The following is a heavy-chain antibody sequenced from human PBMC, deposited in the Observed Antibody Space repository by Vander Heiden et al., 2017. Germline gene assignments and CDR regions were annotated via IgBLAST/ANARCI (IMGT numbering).Heavy chain of an antibody. V-gene: IGHV3-23*01. D-gene: IGHD3-10*01. CDR3: GKAGLVRGSNFHSDAFDM. Sequence: EVRLLEYGGGLVQPGGSLRLSCAASGFPFSPYAMGWVRQTPGKGLEWVSTISGPGSATYYADSGRFTISRDNSENMVFLQMNSLGAEDTAVYYCGKAGLVRGSNFHSDAFDMWGQGTKVTVSS. CDR1: GFPFSPYA. CDR2: ISGPGSAT. J-gene: IGHJ3*02.